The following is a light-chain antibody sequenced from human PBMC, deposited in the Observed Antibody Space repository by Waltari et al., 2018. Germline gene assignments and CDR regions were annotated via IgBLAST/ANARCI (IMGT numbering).Light chain of an antibody. V-gene: IGLV2-14*03. CDR3: SSYTTSITVI. CDR1: TSDIGGYNF. J-gene: IGLJ2*01. Sequence: QSALTQTASVSGSPGQSVTISCTGTTSDIGGYNFVSWYQQHPGKAPKLIIYDVNMRPSGVSARFAGSKSGNTASLTISGLQPEDEADYYCSSYTTSITVIFGGGTKLTV. CDR2: DVN.